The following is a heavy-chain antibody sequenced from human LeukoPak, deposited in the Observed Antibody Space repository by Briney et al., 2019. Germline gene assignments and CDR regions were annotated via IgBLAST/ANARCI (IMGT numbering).Heavy chain of an antibody. CDR3: AREGVGGSSFDY. CDR1: GGSISSGGYS. D-gene: IGHD3-10*01. J-gene: IGHJ4*02. V-gene: IGHV4-31*03. CDR2: IYYSGST. Sequence: SETLSLTCTVSGGSISSGGYSWSWIRQHPGKGLEWIGYIYYSGSTYYNPSLKSRVTISVDTSKNQFSLKLSSVTAADTAVYYCAREGVGGSSFDYWGQGTLVTVSS.